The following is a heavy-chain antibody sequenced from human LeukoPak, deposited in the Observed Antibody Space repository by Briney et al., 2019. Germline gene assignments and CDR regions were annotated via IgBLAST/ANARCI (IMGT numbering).Heavy chain of an antibody. CDR3: ARGGSVVVTAIGRTTFDY. J-gene: IGHJ4*02. CDR2: IYYSGST. CDR1: GGSISSSSYY. D-gene: IGHD2-21*02. V-gene: IGHV4-39*07. Sequence: PSETLSLTCTVSGGSISSSSYYWGWIRQPPGKGLEWIGSIYYSGSTYYNPSLQSPVTLSVDTSKNQFSLKLSSVTAADTAVYYCARGGSVVVTAIGRTTFDYWGQGTLVTVSS.